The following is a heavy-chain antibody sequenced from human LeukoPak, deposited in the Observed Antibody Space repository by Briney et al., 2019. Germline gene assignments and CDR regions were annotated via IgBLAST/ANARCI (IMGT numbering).Heavy chain of an antibody. Sequence: PGGSLRLSCVASGFTFSSYEMNWVRQAPGKGLEWLSYIGSSDSTTHYADSVKGRFTISRDNAKNSLYLQVNSLRVEDTAVYYCARDGTPNYSSGWVYMDVWGEGTTVTISS. V-gene: IGHV3-48*03. CDR1: GFTFSSYE. J-gene: IGHJ6*03. CDR2: IGSSDSTT. D-gene: IGHD6-25*01. CDR3: ARDGTPNYSSGWVYMDV.